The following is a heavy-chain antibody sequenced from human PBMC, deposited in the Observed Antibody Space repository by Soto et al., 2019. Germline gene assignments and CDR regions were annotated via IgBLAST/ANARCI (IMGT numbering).Heavy chain of an antibody. Sequence: QVQLVQSGAEVKKPGASVKVSCKASGYTFTSYGISWVRQAPGQGLEWMGWISAYNGNTNYAQKLQGRVTMTTDTSKSTAYMELRSLRSDDTAVYYCARVPQLGLRPISEDYWGQGTLVTVSS. CDR3: ARVPQLGLRPISEDY. J-gene: IGHJ4*02. V-gene: IGHV1-18*01. CDR2: ISAYNGNT. D-gene: IGHD2-2*01. CDR1: GYTFTSYG.